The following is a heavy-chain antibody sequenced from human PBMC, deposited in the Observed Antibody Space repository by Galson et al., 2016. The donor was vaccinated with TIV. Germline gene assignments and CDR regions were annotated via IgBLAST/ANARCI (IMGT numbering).Heavy chain of an antibody. Sequence: LRLSCAASGFTFSDYYMNWIRQAPGKGLEWVSFIGHSGNNIYYADSVKGRFTISRDNAKNLLYLKMNSLRAEDTAVYYCASGWGLGIVATLFDKWGQETLVTVSS. CDR1: GFTFSDYY. V-gene: IGHV3-11*04. CDR2: IGHSGNNI. CDR3: ASGWGLGIVATLFDK. J-gene: IGHJ4*02. D-gene: IGHD2-21*01.